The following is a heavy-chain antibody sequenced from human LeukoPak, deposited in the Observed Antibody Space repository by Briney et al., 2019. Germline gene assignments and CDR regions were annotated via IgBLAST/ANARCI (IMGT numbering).Heavy chain of an antibody. CDR3: ARAGPPAFDP. V-gene: IGHV3-48*03. CDR2: ISYSGSTT. Sequence: GGSLRLSCAASGSTFSSYAMNWVRQAPGKGLEWVSYISYSGSTTSYADSVKGRFTISRDNAKNSLYLQMNSLRAEDTAVYYCARAGPPAFDPWGQGTLVTISS. CDR1: GSTFSSYA. J-gene: IGHJ5*02.